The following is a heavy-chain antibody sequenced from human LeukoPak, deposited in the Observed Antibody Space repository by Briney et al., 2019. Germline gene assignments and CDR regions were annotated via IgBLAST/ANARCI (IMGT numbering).Heavy chain of an antibody. J-gene: IGHJ4*02. V-gene: IGHV1-69*05. CDR3: ARDHEVLGLGY. Sequence: SVKVSCEASGGTFSSYAISWVRQAPGQGLEWMGGIIPIFGTANYAQKFQGRVTITTDESTSTAYMGLSSLRSEDTAVYYCARDHEVLGLGYWGQGTLVTVSS. CDR2: IIPIFGTA. D-gene: IGHD3-16*01. CDR1: GGTFSSYA.